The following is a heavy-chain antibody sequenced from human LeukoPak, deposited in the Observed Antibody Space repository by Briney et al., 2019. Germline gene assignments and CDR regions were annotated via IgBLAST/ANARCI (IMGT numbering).Heavy chain of an antibody. CDR3: ARGHSAVAAKGFDY. V-gene: IGHV4-34*01. CDR2: INHSGST. CDR1: GGSFSGYY. Sequence: SETLSLTCAVYGGSFSGYYWSWIRQPSGKGLEWIGEINHSGSTNYNPSLKSRVTISVDTSKNQFSLKLSSVTAADTAVYYCARGHSAVAAKGFDYWGQGTLVTVSS. J-gene: IGHJ4*02. D-gene: IGHD6-19*01.